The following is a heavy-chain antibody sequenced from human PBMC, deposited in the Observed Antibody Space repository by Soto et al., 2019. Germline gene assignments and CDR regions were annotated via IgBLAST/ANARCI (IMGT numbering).Heavy chain of an antibody. D-gene: IGHD3-3*01. CDR1: GYTFANSG. CDR2: IRAYNGNT. J-gene: IGHJ4*02. V-gene: IGHV1-18*01. Sequence: ASVKVSCKASGYTFANSGINWVRQAPGQGLEWMGWIRAYNGNTNYAQKHQGRVTMTRDTSTNTAYMELSGLRSDDTAVYYCAKDGRDFWRGYYSYQFDSWGQGSLVTVSS. CDR3: AKDGRDFWRGYYSYQFDS.